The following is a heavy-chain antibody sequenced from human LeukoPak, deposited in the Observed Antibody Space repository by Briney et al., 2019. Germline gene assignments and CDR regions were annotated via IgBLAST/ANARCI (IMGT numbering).Heavy chain of an antibody. D-gene: IGHD3-3*01. CDR3: ARDYGVFGVVSLYYYMDV. J-gene: IGHJ6*03. CDR2: INPNSGGT. V-gene: IGHV1-2*02. CDR1: GYTFTGYY. Sequence: ASVKVSXKASGYTFTGYYMHWVRQAPGQGLEWMGWINPNSGGTNYAQKFQGRVTMTWDTSISTAYMELSRLRSDDTAVYYCARDYGVFGVVSLYYYMDVWGKGTTVTVSS.